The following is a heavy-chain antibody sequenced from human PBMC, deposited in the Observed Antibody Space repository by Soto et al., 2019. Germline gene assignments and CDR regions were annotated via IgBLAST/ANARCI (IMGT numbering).Heavy chain of an antibody. CDR2: ISYDGSNK. D-gene: IGHD2-8*01. CDR3: ARDLPSNPPDAFDI. J-gene: IGHJ3*02. Sequence: QVQLVESGGGVVQPGRSLRLSCAASGFTFSSYAMHWVRQAPGKGPEWVAVISYDGSNKYYADSVKGRFTISRDNSKNTLYLQMNSLRAEDTAVYYCARDLPSNPPDAFDIWGQGTMVTVSS. V-gene: IGHV3-30-3*01. CDR1: GFTFSSYA.